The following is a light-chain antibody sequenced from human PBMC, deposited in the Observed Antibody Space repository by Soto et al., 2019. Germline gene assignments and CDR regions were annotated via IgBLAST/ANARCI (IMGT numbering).Light chain of an antibody. CDR2: EVS. V-gene: IGLV2-14*01. CDR3: SSYTRSSTPYV. J-gene: IGLJ1*01. Sequence: QSALTQPASVSGSPGQSITISCTGTSSDVGDYNYVSWYQQHPGKAPKLMIYEVSNRPSGVSNRFSGSKSGNTASLTISGRQAEDEADYYCSSYTRSSTPYVFGTGTKVTVL. CDR1: SSDVGDYNY.